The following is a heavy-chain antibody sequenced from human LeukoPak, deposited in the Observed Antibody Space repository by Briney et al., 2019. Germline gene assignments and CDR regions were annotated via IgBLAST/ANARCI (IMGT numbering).Heavy chain of an antibody. CDR2: IDGSGDTI. J-gene: IGHJ4*02. CDR1: GFEFNVCA. Sequence: GRSLRLSCAASGFEFNVCAMHWVRQAPGKGLEWVSYIDGSGDTIYYADSVKGRFTISRDNAKNSLDLQMNSLRDEDTAVYYCSRRFDCWGQGTLVTVSS. V-gene: IGHV3-48*02. CDR3: SRRFDC.